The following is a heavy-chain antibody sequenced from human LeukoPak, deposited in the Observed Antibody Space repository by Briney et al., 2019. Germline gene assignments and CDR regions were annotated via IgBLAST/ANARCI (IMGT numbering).Heavy chain of an antibody. V-gene: IGHV4-61*02. CDR3: ARGGDSSGYEYYFDY. Sequence: SQTLSLTCTVSGGSISSGGYYWSWIRQPAGKGLEWIGRIYTSGSTNYNPSLKSRVTMSVDTSKNQFSLQLSSVTAADTAVYYCARGGDSSGYEYYFDYWGQGTLVTVSS. CDR2: IYTSGST. D-gene: IGHD3-22*01. CDR1: GGSISSGGYY. J-gene: IGHJ4*02.